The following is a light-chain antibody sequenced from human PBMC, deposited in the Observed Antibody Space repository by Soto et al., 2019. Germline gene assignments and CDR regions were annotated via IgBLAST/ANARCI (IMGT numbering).Light chain of an antibody. J-gene: IGKJ1*01. V-gene: IGKV1-39*01. CDR3: QQSYSTPPT. Sequence: PSTLSASIGDRVTITCRASESIRTWLAWYQHKPGKAPKFLIYDASSLESGVPSRFSGSGSGTDFTLTISSLQPEDFATYYCQQSYSTPPTFGQGTKVDIK. CDR1: ESIRTW. CDR2: DAS.